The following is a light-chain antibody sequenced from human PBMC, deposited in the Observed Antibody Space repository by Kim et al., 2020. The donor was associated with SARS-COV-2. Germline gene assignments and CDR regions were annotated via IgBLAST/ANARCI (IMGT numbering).Light chain of an antibody. V-gene: IGKV3-20*01. CDR2: GAS. J-gene: IGKJ2*01. Sequence: LSPGERATFPCRASQSVSSSYLAWYQQKPGRAPRVLIYGASSRATGIPDRFSGSGSGTDFTLTISRLEPEDFAVYYCQQYGSSQSTFGQGTKLEI. CDR1: QSVSSSY. CDR3: QQYGSSQST.